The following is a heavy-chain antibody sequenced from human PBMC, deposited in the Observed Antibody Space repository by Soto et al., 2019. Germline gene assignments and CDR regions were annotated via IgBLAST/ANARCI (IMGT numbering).Heavy chain of an antibody. V-gene: IGHV1-2*02. D-gene: IGHD3-3*01. J-gene: IGHJ6*02. Sequence: GASVKVSCKASGYTFTGYYMTWLRQAPGQGLEWMGWINPNSGGTNYAQKFQGRVTMTRDTSISTAYMELSRLRADDTAVYYCARVSVGGYYYGMDVWGQGTTVTVS. CDR1: GYTFTGYY. CDR3: ARVSVGGYYYGMDV. CDR2: INPNSGGT.